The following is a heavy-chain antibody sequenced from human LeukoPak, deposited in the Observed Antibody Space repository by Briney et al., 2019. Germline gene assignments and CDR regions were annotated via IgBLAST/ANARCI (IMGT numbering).Heavy chain of an antibody. CDR2: IYYSGST. CDR1: GGSISSSSYY. V-gene: IGHV4-39*02. CDR3: ARDLSSSWPGAYYYGMDV. Sequence: ASETLSLTCTVSGGSISSSSYYWGWIRQPPGKGLEWIGSIYYSGSTYYNPSLKSRVTISVDTSKNQFSLKLSSVTAADTAVYYCARDLSSSWPGAYYYGMDVWGQGTTVTVSS. D-gene: IGHD6-13*01. J-gene: IGHJ6*02.